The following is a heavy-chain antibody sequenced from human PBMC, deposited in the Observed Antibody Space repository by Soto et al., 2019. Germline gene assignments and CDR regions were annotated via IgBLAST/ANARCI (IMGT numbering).Heavy chain of an antibody. CDR2: IYYTGNT. CDR3: ARENWNYEPLDY. D-gene: IGHD1-7*01. J-gene: IGHJ4*02. Sequence: PSETLSLTCNVSGGSISNSNYYWGWIRQPPGKGLEWIGSIYYTGNTYYNPSLKSRVTISVDTSKNQFSLKLSSVTAADTAVYYCARENWNYEPLDYWGQGTLVTVS. CDR1: GGSISNSNYY. V-gene: IGHV4-39*07.